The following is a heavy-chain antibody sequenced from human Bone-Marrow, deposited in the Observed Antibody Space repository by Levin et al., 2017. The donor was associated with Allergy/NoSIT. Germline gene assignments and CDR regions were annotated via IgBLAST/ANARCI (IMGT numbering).Heavy chain of an antibody. D-gene: IGHD3-10*01. V-gene: IGHV3-30*18. CDR1: GFTFSSYG. Sequence: PGGSLRLSCAASGFTFSSYGMHWVRQAPGKGLEWVAVISYDGSNKYYADSVKGRFTISRDNSKNTLYLQMNSLRAEDTAVYYCAKDGVTMVRGDVPEYYYYGMDVWGQGTTVTVSS. CDR2: ISYDGSNK. CDR3: AKDGVTMVRGDVPEYYYYGMDV. J-gene: IGHJ6*02.